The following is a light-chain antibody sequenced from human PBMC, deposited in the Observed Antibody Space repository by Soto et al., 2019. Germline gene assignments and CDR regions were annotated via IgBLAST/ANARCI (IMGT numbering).Light chain of an antibody. CDR2: GAS. J-gene: IGKJ4*01. Sequence: EIVLTQSPGTLSLSPGERATLSCRASQSVGRNYLAWYQQKPGQDPRLLIYGASSRATGIPDRFSGSGSGTDFTLTLSRLKPEDFAVYYCQQYASSPRTFGGGTKVEIK. CDR3: QQYASSPRT. V-gene: IGKV3-20*01. CDR1: QSVGRNY.